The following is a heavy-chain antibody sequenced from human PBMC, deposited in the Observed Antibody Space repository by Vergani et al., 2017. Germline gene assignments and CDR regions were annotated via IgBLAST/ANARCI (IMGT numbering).Heavy chain of an antibody. V-gene: IGHV3-30*02. CDR3: AKHIRGWGSDY. CDR1: GFTLRNYD. Sequence: QVQLVESGGGVVQRGGSLRLSCATSGFTLRNYDMQWIRQGPGTGLEFVAFIQFDGSNQYYADSVKGRFTLSRDFSKNTLYLQMNSLRTDDTATYYCAKHIRGWGSDYWGQGSKVIVAS. CDR2: IQFDGSNQ. J-gene: IGHJ4*02. D-gene: IGHD3-16*01.